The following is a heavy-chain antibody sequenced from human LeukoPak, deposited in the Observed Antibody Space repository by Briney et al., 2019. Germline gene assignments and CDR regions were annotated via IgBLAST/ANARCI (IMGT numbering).Heavy chain of an antibody. J-gene: IGHJ5*02. D-gene: IGHD2-2*01. CDR3: ARGETSNPFDP. V-gene: IGHV4-34*01. CDR1: GGSFSGYC. CDR2: INHSGST. Sequence: PSETLSLTCAVYGGSFSGYCWSWIRQPPGKGLEWIGEINHSGSTNYNPSLKSRVTISVDTSKNQFSLKLSSVTAADTAVYYCARGETSNPFDPWGQGTLVTVSS.